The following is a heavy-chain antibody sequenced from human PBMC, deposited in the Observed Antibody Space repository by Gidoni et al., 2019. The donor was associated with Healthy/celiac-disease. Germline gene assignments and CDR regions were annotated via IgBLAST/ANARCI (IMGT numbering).Heavy chain of an antibody. Sequence: EVQLVESGGVVVQPGGYRRLSCAASGFTFDDYAMHWVRQAPGKGLEWVSLISWDGGSTYYADSVKGRFTISRDNSKNSLYLQMNSLRAEDTALYYCVGYCSSTSCYGVPWGQGTLVTVSS. J-gene: IGHJ5*02. V-gene: IGHV3-43D*03. D-gene: IGHD2-2*01. CDR3: VGYCSSTSCYGVP. CDR1: GFTFDDYA. CDR2: ISWDGGST.